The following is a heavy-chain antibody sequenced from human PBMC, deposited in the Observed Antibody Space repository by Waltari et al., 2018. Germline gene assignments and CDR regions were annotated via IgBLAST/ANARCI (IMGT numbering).Heavy chain of an antibody. CDR1: SGSISIPDYF. CDR3: ARTTFVRYFDY. J-gene: IGHJ4*01. CDR2: VSYRGIT. Sequence: QVQLQESGPGLVKPSQTLTLTCDVSSGSISIPDYFWSWIRQAPGKGLEWIGSVSYRGITYYNPYLESRVTMSVDTSKNQFSLKLNSVTAADAALYYCARTTFVRYFDYWGHGTLVTVSS. V-gene: IGHV4-30-4*01. D-gene: IGHD1-1*01.